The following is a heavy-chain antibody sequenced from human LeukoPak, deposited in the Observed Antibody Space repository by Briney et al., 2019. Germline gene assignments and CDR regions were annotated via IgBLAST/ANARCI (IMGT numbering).Heavy chain of an antibody. CDR3: ARGNDCTNGVCYYYFDY. CDR1: GYTFTGYY. D-gene: IGHD2-8*01. CDR2: INPNSGGT. J-gene: IGHJ4*02. Sequence: ASVTVSCKASGYTFTGYYMHWVRQAPGQGLEWMGWINPNSGGTNYAQKFQGWVTMTRDTSISTAYMELSRLRSDDTAVYYCARGNDCTNGVCYYYFDYWGQGTLVTVSS. V-gene: IGHV1-2*04.